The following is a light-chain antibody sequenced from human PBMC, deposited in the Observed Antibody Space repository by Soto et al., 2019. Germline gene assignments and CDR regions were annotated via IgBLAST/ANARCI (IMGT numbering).Light chain of an antibody. V-gene: IGKV3-15*01. Sequence: EVVMTQSPATLSVSPGERATLSCRASQSISSNLAWYQQKPGQPPRPLIYGASTRATGIPARFGGSGSGTEFTLTISSLQSEDFAVYYCQQYNNWPPWTFGQGTKVEIK. CDR1: QSISSN. CDR3: QQYNNWPPWT. CDR2: GAS. J-gene: IGKJ1*01.